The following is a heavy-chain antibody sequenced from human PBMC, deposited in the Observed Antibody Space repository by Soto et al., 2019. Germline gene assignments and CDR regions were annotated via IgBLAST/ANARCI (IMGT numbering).Heavy chain of an antibody. CDR1: GFTFSSYG. Sequence: GGSLRLSCAASGFTFSSYGMHWVRQAPGKGLEWVAVIWYDGSNKYYADSVKGRFTISRDNSKNTLYLQMNSLRAEDTAVYYCARDRSNIVLVPAAPRHYGMDVWGQGTTVTVSS. V-gene: IGHV3-33*01. D-gene: IGHD2-2*01. CDR3: ARDRSNIVLVPAAPRHYGMDV. CDR2: IWYDGSNK. J-gene: IGHJ6*02.